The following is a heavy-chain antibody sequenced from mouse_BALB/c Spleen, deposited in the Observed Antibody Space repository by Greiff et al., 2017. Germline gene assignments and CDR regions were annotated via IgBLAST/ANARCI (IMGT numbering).Heavy chain of an antibody. D-gene: IGHD2-10*02. V-gene: IGHV5-17*02. CDR2: ISSGSSTI. Sequence: EVQLVESGGGLVQPGGSRKLSCAASGFTFSSFGMHWVRQAPEKGLEWVAYISSGSSTIYYADTVKGRFNISRDNPKNTLFLQMTSLRSEDTAMYYCASYGNYAMDYWGQGTSVTVSS. CDR3: ASYGNYAMDY. CDR1: GFTFSSFG. J-gene: IGHJ4*01.